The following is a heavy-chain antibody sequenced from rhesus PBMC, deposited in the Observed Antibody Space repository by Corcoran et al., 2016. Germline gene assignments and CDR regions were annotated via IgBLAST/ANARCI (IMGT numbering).Heavy chain of an antibody. Sequence: VQLVESGGGLVQPGESLRLSCAAAGFTFSALAFKWVGRVRNKSNNYDTGYAASVKGRFTISRDDSKNTAYLQLNSLNTEDTAVYYGSTGGAGGLNRFDVWGAGVLVTVSS. D-gene: IGHD1-1*01. CDR3: STGGAGGLNRFDV. V-gene: IGHV3-118*01. CDR2: VRNKSNNYDT. J-gene: IGHJ5-1*01. CDR1: GFTFSALA.